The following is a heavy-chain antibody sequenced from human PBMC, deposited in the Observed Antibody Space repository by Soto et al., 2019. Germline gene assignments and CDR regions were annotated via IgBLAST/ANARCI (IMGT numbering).Heavy chain of an antibody. CDR3: ASRGYGDYYCDFDL. D-gene: IGHD4-17*01. J-gene: IGHJ2*01. CDR2: INHSGST. V-gene: IGHV4-34*01. Sequence: PSETLSLTCAVYGGSFSGYYWSWIRQPPGKGLEWIGEINHSGSTNYNPSLKSRVTISVDTSKNQFSLKLSSVTAADTAVYYCASRGYGDYYCDFDLWGRGTLV. CDR1: GGSFSGYY.